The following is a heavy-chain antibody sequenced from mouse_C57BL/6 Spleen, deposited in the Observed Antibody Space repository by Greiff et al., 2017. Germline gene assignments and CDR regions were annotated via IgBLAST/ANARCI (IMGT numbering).Heavy chain of an antibody. D-gene: IGHD1-1*01. CDR2: IDPETGGT. J-gene: IGHJ1*03. CDR1: GYTFTDYE. Sequence: VQLQQSGAELVRPGASVTLSCKASGYTFTDYEMHWVKQTPVHGLEWIGAIDPETGGTAYNQKFKGKAILTADKSSSTAYMELRSLTSEDSAVYYCTRRATTVVASYWYFDVWGTGTTVTVSS. V-gene: IGHV1-15*01. CDR3: TRRATTVVASYWYFDV.